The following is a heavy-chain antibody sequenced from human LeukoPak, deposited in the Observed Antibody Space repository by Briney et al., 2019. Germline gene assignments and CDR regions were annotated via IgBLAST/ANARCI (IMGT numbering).Heavy chain of an antibody. V-gene: IGHV4-38-2*02. CDR2: MFHSGST. Sequence: SETLSLTCTVSGYSISSGHYWAWIRQSPEKGLEWIASMFHSGSTYYNPSLKSRVTTSADTSKNELSLKLSSVTAADTAVYYCARAGTNLGDYDYWGQGTLVTVSS. D-gene: IGHD4-17*01. J-gene: IGHJ4*02. CDR1: GYSISSGHY. CDR3: ARAGTNLGDYDY.